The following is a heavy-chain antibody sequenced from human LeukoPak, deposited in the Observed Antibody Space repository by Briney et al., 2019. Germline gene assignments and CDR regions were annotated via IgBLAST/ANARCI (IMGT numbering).Heavy chain of an antibody. CDR1: GGSFSAYH. CDR3: ARQQWRDNWFDP. CDR2: INDSGST. Sequence: PSETLSLTCAVYGGSFSAYHWSWIRQPPGKGLEWIGEINDSGSTNYNPSLKSRVTISIDMSKNQFTLKLTSVTAADTAIYYCARQQWRDNWFDPWGQGTLVTVSS. V-gene: IGHV4-34*01. J-gene: IGHJ5*02. D-gene: IGHD6-19*01.